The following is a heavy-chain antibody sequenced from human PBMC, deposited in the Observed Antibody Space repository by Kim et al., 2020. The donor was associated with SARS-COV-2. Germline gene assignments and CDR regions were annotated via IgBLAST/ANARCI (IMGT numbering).Heavy chain of an antibody. Sequence: SETLSLTCTVSGGSVSSGNYFWSWIRQAPGKGLEWIGYIYESEITFYNPSLRSRVRISVDMPKNQFSLKVTSMTAADTAVYYCACSPYNTLTGEIAFDVWGQGTMVTVSS. CDR3: ACSPYNTLTGEIAFDV. CDR1: GGSVSSGNYF. D-gene: IGHD3-9*01. CDR2: IYESEIT. J-gene: IGHJ3*01. V-gene: IGHV4-30-4*01.